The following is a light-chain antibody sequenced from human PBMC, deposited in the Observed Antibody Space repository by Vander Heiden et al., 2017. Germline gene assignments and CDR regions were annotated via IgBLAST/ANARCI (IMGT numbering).Light chain of an antibody. CDR2: EVS. CDR1: SSDIGVYNY. Sequence: QSALTQPASVSGSPGQSITISCTGTSSDIGVYNYVSWYQQHPGKAPKLMIYEVSNRPSGVSDRFPGSKSGNTASLTISGLQAEDEADYYCSSYTNSGTYVFGTGTKVTVL. V-gene: IGLV2-14*01. CDR3: SSYTNSGTYV. J-gene: IGLJ1*01.